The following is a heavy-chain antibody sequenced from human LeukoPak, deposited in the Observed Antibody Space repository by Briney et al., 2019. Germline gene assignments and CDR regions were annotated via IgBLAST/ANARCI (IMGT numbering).Heavy chain of an antibody. CDR2: MNPNSGNT. Sequence: VASVKVSCKVSGYTLTELSMHWVRQATGQGLEWMGWMNPNSGNTGYAQKFQGRVTMTRNTSISTAYMELSSLRSEDTAVYYCARGRTVTTKVGPGNYWGQGTLVTVSS. D-gene: IGHD4-17*01. J-gene: IGHJ4*02. CDR1: GYTLTELS. V-gene: IGHV1-8*01. CDR3: ARGRTVTTKVGPGNY.